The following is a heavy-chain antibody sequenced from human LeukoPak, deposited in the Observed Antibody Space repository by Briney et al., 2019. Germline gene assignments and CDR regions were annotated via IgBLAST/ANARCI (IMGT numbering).Heavy chain of an antibody. Sequence: ASVKVSCKASGYTFTSYYMHWVRQAPGQGLEWMGIINPSGGSTSYAQKFQGRVTMTRDTSTSTVYMELSSLRSEDTAVYYCARESWLQNAWPGNWFDPWGQGTLVTVSS. V-gene: IGHV1-46*01. CDR1: GYTFTSYY. CDR3: ARESWLQNAWPGNWFDP. J-gene: IGHJ5*02. D-gene: IGHD5-24*01. CDR2: INPSGGST.